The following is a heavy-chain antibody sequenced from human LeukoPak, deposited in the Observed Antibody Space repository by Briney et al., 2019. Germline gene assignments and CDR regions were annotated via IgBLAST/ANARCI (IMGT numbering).Heavy chain of an antibody. V-gene: IGHV4-30-2*01. CDR2: IYHSGST. CDR1: GGSISSGGYS. Sequence: SQTLSLTCAVSGGSISSGGYSWSWIRQPPGKGLEWIGYIYHSGSTYYNPSLKSRVTMSVDRSKNQFSLKLSSVTAADTAVYYCARARCSGGSCYFDYWGQGTLVTVSS. J-gene: IGHJ4*02. D-gene: IGHD2-15*01. CDR3: ARARCSGGSCYFDY.